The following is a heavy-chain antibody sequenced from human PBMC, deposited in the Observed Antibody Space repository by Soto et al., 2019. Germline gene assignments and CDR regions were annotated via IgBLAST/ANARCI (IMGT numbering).Heavy chain of an antibody. J-gene: IGHJ4*02. CDR1: RFTFSSYW. D-gene: IGHD3-10*02. Sequence: EVQLVESGGGLVQPGGSLRLSCAASRFTFSSYWMNCVRQAPGKGLEWVASIKQDGSDKYYVDSVKGRFAISRDNAKNSLYLQMNSLRAEDTAVYYCACSRTFDYWCQGTLVTVSS. V-gene: IGHV3-7*01. CDR2: IKQDGSDK. CDR3: ACSRTFDY.